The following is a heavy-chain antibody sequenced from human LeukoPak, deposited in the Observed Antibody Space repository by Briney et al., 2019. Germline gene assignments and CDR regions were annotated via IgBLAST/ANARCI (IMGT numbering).Heavy chain of an antibody. V-gene: IGHV3-48*04. J-gene: IGHJ3*02. Sequence: GGSLRLSCAASGFTFSSYSMNWVRQAPGKGLEWVSYISSSSSTIYYADSVKGRLTISRDNAKNSLYLQMNSLRAEDTALYYCAKDTGGYYDSSGALDAFDIWGQGTMVTVSS. CDR2: ISSSSSTI. CDR1: GFTFSSYS. D-gene: IGHD3-22*01. CDR3: AKDTGGYYDSSGALDAFDI.